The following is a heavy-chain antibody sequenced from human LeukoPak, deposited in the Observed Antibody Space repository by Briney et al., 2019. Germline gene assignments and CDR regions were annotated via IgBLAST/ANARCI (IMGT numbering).Heavy chain of an antibody. J-gene: IGHJ5*02. CDR1: GFTFSTYA. V-gene: IGHV3-33*01. CDR3: ARDLSRNWFDP. CDR2: IWNDGGDK. Sequence: GGSLRLSCTASGFTFSTYAMHWVRQAPGKGLEWVAVIWNDGGDKYYADSVKGRFTISRDNSKNTLYLQMNSLRAEDTAVYYCARDLSRNWFDPWSQGTLVTVPS.